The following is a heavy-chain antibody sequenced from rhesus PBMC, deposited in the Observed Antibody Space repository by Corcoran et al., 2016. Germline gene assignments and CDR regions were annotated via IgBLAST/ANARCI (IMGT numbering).Heavy chain of an antibody. Sequence: QLQLQESGPGLVKPSETRSLTCAVSGGSISSNYWSWIRQPPGKGLEWIGRISGSGGNTDYNPSLQSRVTISPDTSKTQFSLKLSSVTAADTAVFYCARRRGSWNYFDYWGQGVLVTVSS. D-gene: IGHD6-25*01. CDR2: ISGSGGNT. J-gene: IGHJ4*01. CDR3: ARRRGSWNYFDY. V-gene: IGHV4-173*01. CDR1: GGSISSNY.